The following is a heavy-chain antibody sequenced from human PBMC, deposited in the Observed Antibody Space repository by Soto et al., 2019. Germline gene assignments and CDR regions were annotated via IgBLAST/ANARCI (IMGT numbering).Heavy chain of an antibody. Sequence: QVQLVQSGAEVKKPGASVKVSCKASGYTFTSYYMHWVRQAPGQGLEWMGIINPSGGSTSYAQKFKGRATMTRDTSTSTVYMELSSLRSEDTAVYYCARGGGMLFGWFDPWGQGTLVTVSS. J-gene: IGHJ5*02. CDR3: ARGGGMLFGWFDP. D-gene: IGHD3-16*01. CDR1: GYTFTSYY. CDR2: INPSGGST. V-gene: IGHV1-46*01.